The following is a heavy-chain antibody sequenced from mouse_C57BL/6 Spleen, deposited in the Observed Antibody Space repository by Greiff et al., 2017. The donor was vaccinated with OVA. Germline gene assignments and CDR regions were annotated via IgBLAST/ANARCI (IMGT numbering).Heavy chain of an antibody. V-gene: IGHV5-9-1*02. CDR2: ISSGGDYI. D-gene: IGHD1-1*01. Sequence: EVKLVESGDGLVKPGGSLKLSCAASGFTFSSYAMSWVRQTPEKRLEWVAYISSGGDYIYYADTVKGRFTISRDNARNTLYLQMSSLKSEDTAMYYCTRASYGSDYFDYWGQGTTLTVSS. J-gene: IGHJ2*01. CDR3: TRASYGSDYFDY. CDR1: GFTFSSYA.